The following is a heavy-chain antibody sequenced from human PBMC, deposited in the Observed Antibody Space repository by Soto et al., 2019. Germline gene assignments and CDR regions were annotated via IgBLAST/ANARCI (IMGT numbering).Heavy chain of an antibody. CDR2: ISAYNGNT. J-gene: IGHJ6*02. CDR1: GCTFTSYG. CDR3: AREGGEYYYYYGMDV. V-gene: IGHV1-18*04. D-gene: IGHD2-21*01. Sequence: ASVKVSCKASGCTFTSYGISWVRQAPGQGLEWMGWISAYNGNTNYAQKLQGRVTMTTDTSTSTAYMELRSLRSDDTAVYYCAREGGEYYYYYGMDVWGQGTTVTVSS.